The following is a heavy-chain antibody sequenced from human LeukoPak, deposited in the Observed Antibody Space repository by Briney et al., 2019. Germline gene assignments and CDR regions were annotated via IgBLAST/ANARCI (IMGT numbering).Heavy chain of an antibody. CDR1: GGTFSSYA. J-gene: IGHJ4*02. V-gene: IGHV1-46*01. D-gene: IGHD3-3*01. CDR2: INPSGGST. Sequence: ASVKVSCKASGGTFSSYAISWVRQAPGQGLEWMGIINPSGGSTSYAQKFQGRVTMTRDTSTSTVYMELSSLRSEDTAVYYCARGERFLEWLLSLYYFDYWGQGTLVTVSS. CDR3: ARGERFLEWLLSLYYFDY.